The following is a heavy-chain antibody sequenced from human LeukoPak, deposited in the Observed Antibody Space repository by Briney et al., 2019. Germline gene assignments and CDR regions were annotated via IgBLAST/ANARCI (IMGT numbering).Heavy chain of an antibody. CDR2: IYTSGST. V-gene: IGHV4-4*07. Sequence: SETLSLTCTVYGGSISSYYWSWIRQPAGKGLEWIGRIYTSGSTNYNPSLKSRVTMSVDTSKNQFSPKLSSVTAADTAVYYCARVAAGWAATQTFDPWGQGTLVTVSS. D-gene: IGHD2-15*01. CDR1: GGSISSYY. CDR3: ARVAAGWAATQTFDP. J-gene: IGHJ5*02.